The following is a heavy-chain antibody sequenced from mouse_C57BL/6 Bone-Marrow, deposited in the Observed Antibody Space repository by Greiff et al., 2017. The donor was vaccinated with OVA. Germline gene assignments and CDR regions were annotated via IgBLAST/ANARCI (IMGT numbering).Heavy chain of an antibody. CDR1: GFTFSDYG. CDR3: ARRYGNYDWYFDV. V-gene: IGHV5-17*01. Sequence: EVMLVESGGGLVKPGGSLKLSCAASGFTFSDYGMHWVRQAPEKGLEWVAYISSGSSTIYYADTVKGRFTISRDNAKNTLFLQMTSLRSEDTAMYYCARRYGNYDWYFDVWGTGTTVTVSS. J-gene: IGHJ1*03. CDR2: ISSGSSTI. D-gene: IGHD2-10*02.